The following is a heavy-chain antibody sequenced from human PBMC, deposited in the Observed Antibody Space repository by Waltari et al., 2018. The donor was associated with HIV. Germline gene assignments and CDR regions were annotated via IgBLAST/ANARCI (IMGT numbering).Heavy chain of an antibody. CDR1: GGSIRSGGYY. D-gene: IGHD2-15*01. Sequence: QVQLQESGPGLVTPSQTLSLTCTVSGGSIRSGGYYWSWIRQHPGKGLEWIGYIYYSGSTYYNPSLKSRVTISVDTSKNQFSLKLSSVTAADTAVYYCARAPRGYCSGGSCYSIALDIWGQGTMVTVSS. CDR2: IYYSGST. V-gene: IGHV4-31*03. CDR3: ARAPRGYCSGGSCYSIALDI. J-gene: IGHJ3*02.